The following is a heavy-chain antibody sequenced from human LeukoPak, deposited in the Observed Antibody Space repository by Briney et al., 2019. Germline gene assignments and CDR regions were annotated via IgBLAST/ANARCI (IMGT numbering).Heavy chain of an antibody. CDR2: IYYSGST. V-gene: IGHV4-59*08. D-gene: IGHD3-22*01. CDR3: ARRLIRDSSGGGHFDY. CDR1: GGSISSCY. J-gene: IGHJ4*02. Sequence: SETLSLTCTVSGGSISSCYWSWIRQPPGKGLEWIGYIYYSGSTNYNPSLTSRVTISVDTSKNQFSLKLSSVTAADTAVYYCARRLIRDSSGGGHFDYWGQGTLVTVSS.